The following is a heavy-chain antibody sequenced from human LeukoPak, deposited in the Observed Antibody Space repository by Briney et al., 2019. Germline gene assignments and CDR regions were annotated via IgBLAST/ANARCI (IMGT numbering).Heavy chain of an antibody. CDR3: ARTKRYYYGSGSYGVFDY. CDR1: GYTFTGYY. CDR2: INPNSGGT. D-gene: IGHD3-10*01. V-gene: IGHV1-2*02. J-gene: IGHJ4*02. Sequence: ASVKVSCKASGYTFTGYYMHWVRQAPGQGLEWMGWINPNSGGTNYAQKFQGRVTMTRDTSISTAYMELSRLRSDDTAVYYCARTKRYYYGSGSYGVFDYWGRGTLVTVSS.